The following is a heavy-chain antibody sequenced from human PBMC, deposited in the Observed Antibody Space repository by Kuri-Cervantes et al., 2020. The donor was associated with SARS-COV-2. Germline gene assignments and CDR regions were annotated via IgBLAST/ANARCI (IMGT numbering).Heavy chain of an antibody. CDR3: VRDGDHWNFDY. V-gene: IGHV3-21*01. J-gene: IGHJ4*02. D-gene: IGHD1-1*01. CDR2: ISSSSSYI. Sequence: GESLKISCAASESTFSSYSMNWVRQAPGKGLEWVSSISSSSSYIYYADSVKGRFTISRDNAKNSLYLQMNSLRAEDTAVYYCVRDGDHWNFDYWGQGTLVTVSS. CDR1: ESTFSSYS.